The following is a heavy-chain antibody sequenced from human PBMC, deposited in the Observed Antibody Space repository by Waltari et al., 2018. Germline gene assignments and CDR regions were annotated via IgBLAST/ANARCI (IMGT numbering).Heavy chain of an antibody. CDR2: IIPIFGTA. Sequence: QVQLVQSGAEVKKPGSSVKVSCKASGRTFSRYPIRLVRPAPGQGLEWLGGIIPIFGTANYAQKFQGRVTITADESTSTAYMELSSLRSEDTAVYYCARGGYSGYDYPPDYWGQGTLVTVSS. J-gene: IGHJ4*02. CDR1: GRTFSRYP. D-gene: IGHD5-12*01. CDR3: ARGGYSGYDYPPDY. V-gene: IGHV1-69*01.